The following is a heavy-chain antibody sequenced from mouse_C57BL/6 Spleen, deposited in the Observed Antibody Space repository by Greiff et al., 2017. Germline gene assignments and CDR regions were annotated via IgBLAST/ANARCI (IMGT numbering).Heavy chain of an antibody. CDR3: ASYYYGSRAWFAY. CDR2: IHPNSGST. V-gene: IGHV1-64*01. D-gene: IGHD1-1*01. J-gene: IGHJ3*01. Sequence: QVQLQQPGAELVKPGASVKLSCKASGYTFTSYWMHWVKQRPGQGLEWIGMIHPNSGSTNYNEKFKSKATLTVDKSSSTAYMQLSSLTSEDSAVYYCASYYYGSRAWFAYGGQGTLVTVSA. CDR1: GYTFTSYW.